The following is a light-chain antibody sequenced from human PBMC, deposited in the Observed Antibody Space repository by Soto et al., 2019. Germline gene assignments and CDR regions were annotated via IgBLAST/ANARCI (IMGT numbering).Light chain of an antibody. Sequence: DIQMTQSPSSLSASVGDRVTITCRASQSISNYLSWYQQIPGKAPKLLIYAASTLRSGVSSKFSGSGSGTDFTLTISRLQPEDFATYYCQQSYSTPWTFGQGTKVEIK. CDR2: AAS. CDR3: QQSYSTPWT. CDR1: QSISNY. J-gene: IGKJ1*01. V-gene: IGKV1-39*01.